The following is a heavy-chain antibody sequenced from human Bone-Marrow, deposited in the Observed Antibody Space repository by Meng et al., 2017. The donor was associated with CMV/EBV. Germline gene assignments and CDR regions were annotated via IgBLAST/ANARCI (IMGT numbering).Heavy chain of an antibody. J-gene: IGHJ4*02. Sequence: GESLKISCAASGFTFSSYAMHWVRQAPGKGLEWVAVISYDGSNKYYADSVKGRFTISRDNSKNTLYLQMNSLRAEDTAVYYCAKDASHMYYYDSSGYRGPYYFDYWGQGTLVTVSS. V-gene: IGHV3-30-3*01. D-gene: IGHD3-22*01. CDR1: GFTFSSYA. CDR2: ISYDGSNK. CDR3: AKDASHMYYYDSSGYRGPYYFDY.